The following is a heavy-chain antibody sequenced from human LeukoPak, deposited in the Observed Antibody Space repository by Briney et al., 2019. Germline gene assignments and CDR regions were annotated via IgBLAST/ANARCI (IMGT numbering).Heavy chain of an antibody. D-gene: IGHD5/OR15-5a*01. J-gene: IGHJ2*01. CDR1: GYTLTELS. CDR2: FDPEHGEI. V-gene: IGHV1-24*01. Sequence: ASVKVSCKVSGYTLTELSMHWVRQAPGKGLEWMGGFDPEHGEIIYAQDFQGRLTMTEDTSTDTVYMELSSLRPEDTAVYFCASEILYPAFDLWGRGTLVTVSS. CDR3: ASEILYPAFDL.